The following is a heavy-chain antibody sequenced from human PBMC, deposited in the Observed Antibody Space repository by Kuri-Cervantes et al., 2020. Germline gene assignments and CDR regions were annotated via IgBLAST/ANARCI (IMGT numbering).Heavy chain of an antibody. CDR3: ARDTYYYGMDV. V-gene: IGHV3-53*01. J-gene: IGHJ6*02. Sequence: ETLSLTCAASGFTVSSNYMSWVRQAPGKGLEWVSLIYSGGSTSYADSVKGRFTISRDNSKNTLNLQMNSLRAEDTAVYYCARDTYYYGMDVWGQGTTVTVSS. CDR1: GFTVSSNY. CDR2: IYSGGST.